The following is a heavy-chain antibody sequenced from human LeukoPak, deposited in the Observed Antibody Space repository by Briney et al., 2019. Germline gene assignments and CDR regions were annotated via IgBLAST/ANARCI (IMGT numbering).Heavy chain of an antibody. Sequence: GASVKVSCKASGYTFTSYGISWVRQAPGQGLEWMGWISAYNGNTNYAQKLQGRVTMTTDTSTSTAYMELRSLRSDDTAVYYRARDVGYYHDSSGYGAWFDPWGQGTLVTVSS. CDR2: ISAYNGNT. V-gene: IGHV1-18*01. J-gene: IGHJ5*02. CDR1: GYTFTSYG. CDR3: ARDVGYYHDSSGYGAWFDP. D-gene: IGHD3-22*01.